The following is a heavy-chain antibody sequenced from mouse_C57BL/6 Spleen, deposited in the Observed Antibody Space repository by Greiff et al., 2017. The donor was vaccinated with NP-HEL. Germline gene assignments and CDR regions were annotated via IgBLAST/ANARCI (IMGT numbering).Heavy chain of an antibody. CDR1: GFTFSSYA. CDR2: ISDGGSYT. Sequence: EVQLVESGGGLVKPGGSLKLSCAASGFTFSSYAMSWVRQTPEKRLEWVATISDGGSYTYYPDNVKGRFTISRDNAKNNLYLQMSHLKSEDTAMYYCARDPYGSSYAMEYWGQGTSVTVSS. D-gene: IGHD1-1*01. J-gene: IGHJ4*01. CDR3: ARDPYGSSYAMEY. V-gene: IGHV5-4*01.